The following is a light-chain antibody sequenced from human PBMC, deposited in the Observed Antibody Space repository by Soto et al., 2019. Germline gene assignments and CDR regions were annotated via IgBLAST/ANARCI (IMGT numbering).Light chain of an antibody. CDR1: QGISNY. J-gene: IGKJ5*01. Sequence: DIQMTQSPSSLSASVGDRVTLTCRASQGISNYLAWYQQKPGKVPKLLIYAASTLQSGVTSRFSGSGSGTDFTLTISSLQPEDVATYYCKKYNSASGITFGQGTRLEIK. V-gene: IGKV1-27*01. CDR3: KKYNSASGIT. CDR2: AAS.